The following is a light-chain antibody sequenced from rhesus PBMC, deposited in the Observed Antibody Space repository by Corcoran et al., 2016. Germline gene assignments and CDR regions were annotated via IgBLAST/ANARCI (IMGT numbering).Light chain of an antibody. CDR1: ESVGSY. V-gene: IGKV3-40*03. Sequence: EIVMTQSPATLSLSPGETATLSCRASESVGSYLAWYQQKPGQAPKLLVHSAYFRASGIPDRFSGTRSRTEFTLTISSMEPEDVGVYHCQQYNDLLWTFGQGTKVEIK. CDR2: SAY. J-gene: IGKJ1*01. CDR3: QQYNDLLWT.